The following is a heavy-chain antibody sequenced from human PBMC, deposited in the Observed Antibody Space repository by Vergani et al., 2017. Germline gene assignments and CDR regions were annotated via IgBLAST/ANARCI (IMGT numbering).Heavy chain of an antibody. CDR1: GGSISSSNW. J-gene: IGHJ4*02. Sequence: QVQLQESGPGLVKPPGTLSLTCAVSGGSISSSNWWSWVRQPPGKGLQWIGEINHSGSTNYNPSLKSRVTISVDTSKNQFSLKLSSVTAADTAVYYCARGFFRCSSTSCHLLGFDYWGQGTLVTVSS. CDR2: INHSGST. CDR3: ARGFFRCSSTSCHLLGFDY. V-gene: IGHV4-4*03. D-gene: IGHD2-2*01.